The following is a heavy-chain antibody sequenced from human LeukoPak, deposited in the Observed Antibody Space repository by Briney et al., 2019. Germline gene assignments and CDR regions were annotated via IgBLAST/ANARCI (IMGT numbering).Heavy chain of an antibody. Sequence: GGSLRLSCAASGFTFSSYAMSWVRQAPGKGLEWVSIIYSGGTTYYADSVKGRFTISRDNSKNTLYLQMNSLRAEDTAVYYCSRMSPDYWGRGTLVTVSS. V-gene: IGHV3-66*01. J-gene: IGHJ4*02. CDR1: GFTFSSYA. CDR2: IYSGGTT. CDR3: SRMSPDY.